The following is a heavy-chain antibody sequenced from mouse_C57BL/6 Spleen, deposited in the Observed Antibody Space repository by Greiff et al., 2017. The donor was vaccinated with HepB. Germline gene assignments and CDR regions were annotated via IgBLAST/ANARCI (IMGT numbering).Heavy chain of an antibody. V-gene: IGHV1-15*01. CDR2: IDPETGGT. Sequence: QVQLQQSGAELVRPGASVTLSCKASGYTFTDYELHWVKQTPVHGLEWIGAIDPETGGTAYNQKFKGKAILTADKSYSTAYMELRSLTSEDSAVYYCTRDWDGFAYWGQGTLVTVSA. D-gene: IGHD4-1*01. CDR1: GYTFTDYE. J-gene: IGHJ3*01. CDR3: TRDWDGFAY.